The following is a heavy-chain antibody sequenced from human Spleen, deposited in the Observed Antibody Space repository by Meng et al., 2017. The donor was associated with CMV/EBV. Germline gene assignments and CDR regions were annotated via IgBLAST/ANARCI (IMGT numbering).Heavy chain of an antibody. CDR3: ARNPPSTGDFDY. V-gene: IGHV1-8*01. J-gene: IGHJ4*02. D-gene: IGHD3-10*01. CDR1: GYTFTNYD. CDR2: MNPSTGAT. Sequence: ASVKVSCKASGYTFTNYDFNWLRQATGQGLEWMGWMNPSTGATGYAQKFQGRVTMTGDTSISTAYMELSSLRSEDKAVDYCARNPPSTGDFDYWGQGTVVTVSS.